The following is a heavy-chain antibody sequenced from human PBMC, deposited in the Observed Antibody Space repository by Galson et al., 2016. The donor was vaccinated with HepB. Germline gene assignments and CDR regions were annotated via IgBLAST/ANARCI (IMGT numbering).Heavy chain of an antibody. V-gene: IGHV1-24*01. CDR2: YDPDDDET. Sequence: SVKVSCKVSGYTIREFPIHWVRQAPGKGLEWMGGYDPDDDETIYAQKFQGRISMTEDTSTDTAYMELTSLRFEDTAVYYCVTGRGSITWSIHWFDPWGQGTLVTVSS. CDR1: GYTIREFP. D-gene: IGHD1-14*01. J-gene: IGHJ5*02. CDR3: VTGRGSITWSIHWFDP.